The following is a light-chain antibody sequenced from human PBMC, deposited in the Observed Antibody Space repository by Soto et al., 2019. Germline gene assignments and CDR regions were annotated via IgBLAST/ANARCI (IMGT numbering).Light chain of an antibody. CDR2: RAS. Sequence: EIVMTHSPATLSVSPGERATLSCRASQSISSNLAWYQQKPGQAPRLLVYRASARATGVPARCSGSGSGTDFALTISSRRSEDFAGYYCQHYNNWPPWTFGQGTKVEIK. CDR1: QSISSN. J-gene: IGKJ1*01. CDR3: QHYNNWPPWT. V-gene: IGKV3-15*01.